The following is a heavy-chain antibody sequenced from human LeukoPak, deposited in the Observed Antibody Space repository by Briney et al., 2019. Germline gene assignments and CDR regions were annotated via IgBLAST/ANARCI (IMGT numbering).Heavy chain of an antibody. CDR2: ITGSGDST. V-gene: IGHV3-23*01. CDR1: GFTFSRHP. Sequence: GGSLTLPCAPCGFTFSRHPMPGLRQAPGKGLEWVSGITGSGDSTYYADSVKGRFTISRDDSKNTLYLQMNTLRAEDTAVYYCARDYDDYTYSGIDYWGQGTLVTVSS. CDR3: ARDYDDYTYSGIDY. D-gene: IGHD4-17*01. J-gene: IGHJ4*02.